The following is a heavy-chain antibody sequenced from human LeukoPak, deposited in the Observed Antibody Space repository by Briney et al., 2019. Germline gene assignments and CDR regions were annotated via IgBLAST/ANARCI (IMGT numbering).Heavy chain of an antibody. Sequence: SETLTLTCTVSGGSISRNYWSWIRKSPGRGLEWIGYIYYSGSTHYNPSLKSRVTMSVDTSKNQFSLKLSSVTAADTAIYYCARENPSGYYNRPIDYWGQGTLVTVSS. CDR2: IYYSGST. V-gene: IGHV4-59*01. D-gene: IGHD3-22*01. CDR1: GGSISRNY. J-gene: IGHJ4*02. CDR3: ARENPSGYYNRPIDY.